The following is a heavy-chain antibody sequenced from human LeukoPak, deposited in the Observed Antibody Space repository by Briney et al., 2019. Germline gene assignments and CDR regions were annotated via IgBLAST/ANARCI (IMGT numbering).Heavy chain of an antibody. D-gene: IGHD5-18*01. Sequence: PSETLSLTCTVSGGSISSSGYYWGWIRQPPGKGLEWIGSIYNSGSTYYNPSLKSRVTISVDTSKNQLSLKLSSVTAADTAVYYCARQDTVYGMDVWGQGTTVAVSS. V-gene: IGHV4-39*01. CDR3: ARQDTVYGMDV. CDR1: GGSISSSGYY. J-gene: IGHJ6*02. CDR2: IYNSGST.